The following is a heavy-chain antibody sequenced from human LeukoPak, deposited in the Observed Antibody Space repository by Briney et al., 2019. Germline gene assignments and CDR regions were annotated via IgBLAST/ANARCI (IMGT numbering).Heavy chain of an antibody. CDR3: ARDVRDLYYYMDV. Sequence: SKTLSLTCTVSAGSISTYYWNWIRQPPGKGLEWIGYIYYSGRTNYNPSLMSRVTISLDTSKKQVSLKLRSVTAADTAVYYCARDVRDLYYYMDVWGKGTTVTVSS. CDR2: IYYSGRT. CDR1: AGSISTYY. V-gene: IGHV4-59*01. D-gene: IGHD6-6*01. J-gene: IGHJ6*03.